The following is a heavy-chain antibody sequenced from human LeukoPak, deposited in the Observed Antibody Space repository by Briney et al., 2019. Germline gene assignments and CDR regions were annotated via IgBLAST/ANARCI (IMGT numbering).Heavy chain of an antibody. D-gene: IGHD1-26*01. J-gene: IGHJ4*02. CDR1: GYTFTSYD. CDR2: MNPNSGGT. V-gene: IGHV1-2*02. Sequence: ASVKVSCKASGYTFTSYDINWVRQATGQGLEWMGWMNPNSGGTNYAQKFQGRVTMTRDTSISTAYMELSRLRSDDTAVYYCARDQSGSSDYWGQGTLVTVSS. CDR3: ARDQSGSSDY.